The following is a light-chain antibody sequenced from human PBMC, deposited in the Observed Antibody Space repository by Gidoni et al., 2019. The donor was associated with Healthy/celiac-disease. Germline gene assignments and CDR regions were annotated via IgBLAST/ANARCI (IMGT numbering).Light chain of an antibody. CDR1: SSDDGGCNY. CDR3: RSYAGSYTFVV. J-gene: IGLJ2*01. Sequence: QSALNQPRSVSGSPGQSVTISCTGTSSDDGGCNYVSWYQQHPGKAPKLMIYDVSKRPSGVPDRFSGSKSGNTASLTISGLQAEDEADYYCRSYAGSYTFVVFGGGTKLTVL. V-gene: IGLV2-11*01. CDR2: DVS.